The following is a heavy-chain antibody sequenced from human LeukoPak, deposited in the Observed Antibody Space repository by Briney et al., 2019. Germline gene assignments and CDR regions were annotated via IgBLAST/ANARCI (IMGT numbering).Heavy chain of an antibody. CDR3: AKDGHIAAAGTHFDY. J-gene: IGHJ4*02. D-gene: IGHD6-13*01. CDR2: ISGSGGST. CDR1: GFTFSSYW. V-gene: IGHV3-23*01. Sequence: GGSLRLSCAASGFTFSSYWMSWVRQAPGKGLEWVSAISGSGGSTYYADSVKGRFTISRDNSKNTLYLQMNSLRAEDTAVYYCAKDGHIAAAGTHFDYWGQGTLVTVSS.